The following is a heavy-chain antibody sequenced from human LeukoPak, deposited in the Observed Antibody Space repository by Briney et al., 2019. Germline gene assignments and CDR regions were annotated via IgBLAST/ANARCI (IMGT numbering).Heavy chain of an antibody. J-gene: IGHJ5*02. V-gene: IGHV4-39*01. D-gene: IGHD3-10*01. Sequence: SETLSLTCTVSGGSISSSSYYWGWIRQPPGKGLEWIGSIYYSGSTYYNPSLKSRVTISVDTSKNQFSLKLSSLTAADTAVYYCARSRITMVRGARAPFDPWGQGTLVTVSS. CDR2: IYYSGST. CDR3: ARSRITMVRGARAPFDP. CDR1: GGSISSSSYY.